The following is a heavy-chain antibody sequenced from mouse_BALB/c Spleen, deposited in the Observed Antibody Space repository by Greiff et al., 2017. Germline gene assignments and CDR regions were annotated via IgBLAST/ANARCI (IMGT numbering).Heavy chain of an antibody. CDR1: GFSLTSYG. Sequence: VKLVESGPGLVAPSQSLSITCTVSGFSLTSYGVHWVRQPPGKGLEWLGVIWAGGSTNYNSALMSRLSISKDNSKSQVFLKMNSLQTDDTAMYYCATRTDLHGFAYWGQGTLVTVSA. D-gene: IGHD2-1*01. J-gene: IGHJ3*01. CDR2: IWAGGST. CDR3: ATRTDLHGFAY. V-gene: IGHV2-9*02.